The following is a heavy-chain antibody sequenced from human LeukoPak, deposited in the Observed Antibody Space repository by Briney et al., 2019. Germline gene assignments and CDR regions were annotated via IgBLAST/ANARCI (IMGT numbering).Heavy chain of an antibody. CDR3: ASNEWSGYYFDY. J-gene: IGHJ4*02. D-gene: IGHD3-3*01. CDR1: GGSISSYY. CDR2: MYYSGST. V-gene: IGHV4-59*05. Sequence: SETLSLTCTVSGGSISSYYWSWIRQPPGKGLEWIGSMYYSGSTYYNPSLKSRVTISVDTSKNQVSLKLSSVTAADTALYYCASNEWSGYYFDYWGQGTLVTVSS.